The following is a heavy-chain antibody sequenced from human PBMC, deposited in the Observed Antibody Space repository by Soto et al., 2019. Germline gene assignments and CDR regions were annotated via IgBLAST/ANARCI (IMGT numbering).Heavy chain of an antibody. CDR1: GFAFNNYG. CDR2: ISKGDYT. CDR3: AREDSIIIPAVLDF. J-gene: IGHJ4*02. Sequence: GGSLRLSCTVSGFAFNNYGINWVRQAPGKGLEWVSSISKGDYTYYSDSVKGRFAISRDNAKSSVSLQMNTLRVEDTAVYYCAREDSIIIPAVLDFWGQGTLVTVSS. D-gene: IGHD2-2*01. V-gene: IGHV3-21*01.